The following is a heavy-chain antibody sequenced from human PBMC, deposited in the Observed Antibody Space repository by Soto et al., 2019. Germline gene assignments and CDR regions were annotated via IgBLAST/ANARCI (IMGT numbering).Heavy chain of an antibody. CDR1: GGSFSGYY. CDR3: ARGGYCSSTSCYVQNWFDP. CDR2: INHSGST. D-gene: IGHD2-2*01. Sequence: QVQLQQWGAGLLKPSETLSLTCAVYGGSFSGYYWSWIRQPPAKGLEWIGEINHSGSTNYNPSLKSRVTISVDTSKNQFSLKLSSVTAADTAVYYCARGGYCSSTSCYVQNWFDPWGQGTLVTVSS. J-gene: IGHJ5*02. V-gene: IGHV4-34*01.